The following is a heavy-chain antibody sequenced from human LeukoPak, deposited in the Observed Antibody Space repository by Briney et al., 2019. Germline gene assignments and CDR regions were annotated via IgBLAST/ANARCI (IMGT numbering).Heavy chain of an antibody. V-gene: IGHV3-9*01. Sequence: GGSLRLSCAASGFTFSSYAMHWVRQAPGKGLEWVSGISWNSGSIDHADSVKGRFTISRDNAKNSLYLQMNSLRAEDTAFYYCAKAEGFFGGYYDHWGQGTLVTVSS. CDR2: ISWNSGSI. CDR1: GFTFSSYA. D-gene: IGHD4-23*01. J-gene: IGHJ4*02. CDR3: AKAEGFFGGYYDH.